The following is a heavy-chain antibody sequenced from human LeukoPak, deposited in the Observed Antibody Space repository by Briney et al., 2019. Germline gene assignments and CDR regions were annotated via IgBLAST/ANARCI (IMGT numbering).Heavy chain of an antibody. J-gene: IGHJ1*01. CDR1: GYSISSGYY. CDR3: ARQKRWLQRGEYFLH. V-gene: IGHV4-38-2*01. D-gene: IGHD5-24*01. CDR2: IYHSGST. Sequence: RSSETLSLTCVVSGYSISSGYYWGWIRQPPGKELEWIGSIYHSGSTYYNPSLKSRVTISVDTSKNQFSLKLSSVTAADTAVYYCARQKRWLQRGEYFLHWGQGTLVTVSS.